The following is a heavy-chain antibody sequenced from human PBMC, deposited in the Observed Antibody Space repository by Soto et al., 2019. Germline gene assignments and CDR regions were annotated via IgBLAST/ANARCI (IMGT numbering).Heavy chain of an antibody. J-gene: IGHJ6*01. D-gene: IGHD6-19*01. CDR1: GVTFSNYT. V-gene: IGHV3-21*01. Sequence: EVQLVGSGGGLVKPGGSLRLSCTDSGVTFSNYTMNWVRQAPGKGLEWVSSISRSSRNIYYADSVKGRFTISRDNAKNALYLQMNSLRAEDTAVYYCARDLKVAGTNSFYYYGMDVW. CDR2: ISRSSRNI. CDR3: ARDLKVAGTNSFYYYGMDV.